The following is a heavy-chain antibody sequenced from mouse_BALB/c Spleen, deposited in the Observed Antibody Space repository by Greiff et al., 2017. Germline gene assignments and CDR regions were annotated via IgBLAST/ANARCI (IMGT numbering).Heavy chain of an antibody. CDR2: IDPANGNT. J-gene: IGHJ3*01. Sequence: EVQLQQSGAELVKPGASVKLSCTASGFTFTDSYMHWVKQRPEQGLEWIGRIDPANGNTKYDPKFQGKATITADTSSNTAYLQLSSLTSEDAAVYYCAHRYDGDYWGQGTLVTVSA. V-gene: IGHV14-3*02. D-gene: IGHD2-14*01. CDR1: GFTFTDSY. CDR3: AHRYDGDY.